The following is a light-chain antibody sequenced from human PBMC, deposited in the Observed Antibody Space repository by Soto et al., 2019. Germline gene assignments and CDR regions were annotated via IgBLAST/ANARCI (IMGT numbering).Light chain of an antibody. Sequence: QSALTQPASVSGSPGQSITCSCTGTSSDVGGYNYVSWYQHHPGKAPKLMIYDVTNRPSGVSNRFSGSKSGNTASLTISGLQAEDEADYYCTSYTTSSPYLVFGGATKLTVL. CDR2: DVT. V-gene: IGLV2-14*03. J-gene: IGLJ3*02. CDR3: TSYTTSSPYLV. CDR1: SSDVGGYNY.